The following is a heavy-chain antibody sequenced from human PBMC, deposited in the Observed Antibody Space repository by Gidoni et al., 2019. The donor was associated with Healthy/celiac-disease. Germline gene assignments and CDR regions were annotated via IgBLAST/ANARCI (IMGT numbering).Heavy chain of an antibody. D-gene: IGHD2-21*02. J-gene: IGHJ5*02. CDR3: EKDYYCGGDCYSIFLDP. CDR2: IRGSGGST. Sequence: EVQLLESGGGLVQPGGSLRLSCAASGFTFSSDAMRWVRQAPGKGLEWVSVIRGSGGSTYYADSVKGRFTISRDNSKNTLYLQMNSLRAEDTAVYYCEKDYYCGGDCYSIFLDPWGQGTLVTVSS. CDR1: GFTFSSDA. V-gene: IGHV3-23*01.